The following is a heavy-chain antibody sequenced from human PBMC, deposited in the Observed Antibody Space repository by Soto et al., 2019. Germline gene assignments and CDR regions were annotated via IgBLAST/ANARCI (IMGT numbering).Heavy chain of an antibody. Sequence: GGSLRLSCAASGFTFSNAWMSWVRQAPGKGLEWVGRIKSKTDGGTTDYAAPVKGRFTISRDDSKNTLYLQMNSLKTEDTSVYYCTTEQISSTSSDAFDIWGQGTMVTVSS. CDR3: TTEQISSTSSDAFDI. CDR2: IKSKTDGGTT. CDR1: GFTFSNAW. D-gene: IGHD2-2*01. J-gene: IGHJ3*02. V-gene: IGHV3-15*01.